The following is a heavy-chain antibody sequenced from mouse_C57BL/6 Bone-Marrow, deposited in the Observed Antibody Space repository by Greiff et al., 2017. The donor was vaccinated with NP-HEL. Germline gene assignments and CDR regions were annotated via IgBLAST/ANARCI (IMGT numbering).Heavy chain of an antibody. D-gene: IGHD1-1*01. CDR3: ARDYYGTSLDV. Sequence: DVQLVESGPGLVKPSQSLSLTCSVTGYSITSGYYWNWIRQFPGNKLEWMGYISYDGSNNYNPSLKNRISITRDTSKNQFFLKLNPVTTEDTATYYCARDYYGTSLDVWGTGTTVTVSS. CDR2: ISYDGSN. CDR1: GYSITSGYY. J-gene: IGHJ1*03. V-gene: IGHV3-6*01.